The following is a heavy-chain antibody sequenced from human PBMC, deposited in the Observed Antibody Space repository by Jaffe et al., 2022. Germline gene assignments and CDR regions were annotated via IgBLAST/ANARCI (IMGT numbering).Heavy chain of an antibody. J-gene: IGHJ4*02. V-gene: IGHV3-23*01. CDR2: ISGSGGST. CDR3: AKDLPIVVVVAATFDY. D-gene: IGHD2-15*01. Sequence: EVQLLESGGGLVQPGGSLRLSCAASGFTFSSYAMSWVRQAPGKGLEWVSAISGSGGSTYYADSVKGRFTISRDNSKNTLYLQMNSLRAEDTAVYYCAKDLPIVVVVAATFDYWGQGTLVTVSS. CDR1: GFTFSSYA.